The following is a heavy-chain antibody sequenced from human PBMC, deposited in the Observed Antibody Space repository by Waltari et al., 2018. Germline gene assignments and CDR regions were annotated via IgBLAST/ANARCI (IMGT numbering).Heavy chain of an antibody. CDR1: GASISRGTHY. D-gene: IGHD3-10*01. V-gene: IGHV4-39*01. CDR2: VYDSASI. J-gene: IGHJ5*01. CDR3: AGLVGSMVRGVRTRIDS. Sequence: QPHLQESGPGLVNPSETLSLTCNVSGASISRGTHYWGWIRPPPGRRLEWIGTVYDSASIYYNPFLTILSTVSGDTSKNPFSLKMTYVTAADTAMYYFAGLVGSMVRGVRTRIDSWGRGIWVTVSS.